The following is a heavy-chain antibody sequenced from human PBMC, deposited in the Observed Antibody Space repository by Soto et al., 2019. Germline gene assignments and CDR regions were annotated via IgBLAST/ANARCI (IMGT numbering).Heavy chain of an antibody. CDR1: GFSFSSYA. Sequence: EVQLLESGGGLVQPGGSLRLSCAASGFSFSSYAMSWVRQAPGKGLEWVSTITGTGSGGTTYYADSVKGRFTISRDNSRNTLSLQMNSLRAEDTAVYYCAKNLGAPFYNWCFDYWGQGALVTVSS. D-gene: IGHD1-20*01. CDR3: AKNLGAPFYNWCFDY. J-gene: IGHJ4*02. CDR2: ITGTGSGGTT. V-gene: IGHV3-23*01.